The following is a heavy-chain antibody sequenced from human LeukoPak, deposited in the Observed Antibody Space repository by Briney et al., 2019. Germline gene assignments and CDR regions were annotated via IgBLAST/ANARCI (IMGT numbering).Heavy chain of an antibody. J-gene: IGHJ4*02. V-gene: IGHV4-59*01. D-gene: IGHD6-6*01. Sequence: SETLSLTCTVSGGSISSYYWSWNRQPPGKGLEWIGYIYYSGSTNYNPSLKSRVTISVDTSKNQFSLKLSSVTAADTAVYYCARDKYSSSSFDYWGQGTLVTVSS. CDR1: GGSISSYY. CDR2: IYYSGST. CDR3: ARDKYSSSSFDY.